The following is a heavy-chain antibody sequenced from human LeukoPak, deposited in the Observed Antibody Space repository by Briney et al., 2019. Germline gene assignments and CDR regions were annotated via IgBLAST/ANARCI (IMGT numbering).Heavy chain of an antibody. Sequence: PSETLSLTCSVSGVSISGHYWSWVRQSPGKGLEWIGFAHDSGTGKYNPYLPRRVTISVDRSRNHFFLKMSSVTAADTAVYYCARHIGGGIEDMDVWGKGTKVIVSS. CDR2: AHDSGTG. D-gene: IGHD3-16*02. CDR1: GVSISGHY. V-gene: IGHV4-59*08. CDR3: ARHIGGGIEDMDV. J-gene: IGHJ6*03.